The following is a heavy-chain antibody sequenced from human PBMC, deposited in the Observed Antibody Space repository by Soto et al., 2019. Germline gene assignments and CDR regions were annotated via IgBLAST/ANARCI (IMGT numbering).Heavy chain of an antibody. CDR1: GGANSSGDYY. V-gene: IGHV4-30-4*02. Sequence: KTSETRSLPGTVSGGANSSGDYYWGWIRQPPGKCLEWIGYIYYSGSTYYNPSLKSRVTISVDTSKNQFSLKLSSVTAADTAVYYCARCRDGYGMDVWGQGTTVTVYS. J-gene: IGHJ6*02. CDR3: ARCRDGYGMDV. D-gene: IGHD2-15*01. CDR2: IYYSGST.